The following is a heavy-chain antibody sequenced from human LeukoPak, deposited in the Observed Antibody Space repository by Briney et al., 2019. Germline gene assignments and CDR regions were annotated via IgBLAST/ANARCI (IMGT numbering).Heavy chain of an antibody. J-gene: IGHJ4*02. D-gene: IGHD6-13*01. Sequence: ASVKVSCKASGYTFTSYGISWVRQAPGQGLEWMGWISAYNGNTNYAQKLQGRVTMTTDTSTSTAYMELSRLRSDDTAVYYCARALYSSSWFDYWGQGTLVTVSS. V-gene: IGHV1-18*01. CDR3: ARALYSSSWFDY. CDR1: GYTFTSYG. CDR2: ISAYNGNT.